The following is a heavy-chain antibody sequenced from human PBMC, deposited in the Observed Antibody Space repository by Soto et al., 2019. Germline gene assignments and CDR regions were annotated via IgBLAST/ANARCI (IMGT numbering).Heavy chain of an antibody. D-gene: IGHD6-13*01. Sequence: ASVKVSCKASGYTFTSYAMHWVRQAPGQRLEWMGWINAGNGNTKYSQKFQGRVTITRDTSASTAYMELSSLRSEDTAVYYCASEAIAAAAVSGMDVWGQGTPVTXLL. J-gene: IGHJ6*02. CDR1: GYTFTSYA. CDR2: INAGNGNT. CDR3: ASEAIAAAAVSGMDV. V-gene: IGHV1-3*01.